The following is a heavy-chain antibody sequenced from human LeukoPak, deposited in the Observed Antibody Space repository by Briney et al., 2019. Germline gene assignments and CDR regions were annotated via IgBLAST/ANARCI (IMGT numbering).Heavy chain of an antibody. CDR3: AREGAAAGTTEFSDY. Sequence: GGSLRLSCAASGFTFSSYWMSWVRQAPGKGLEWVANIKQDGSEKYYVDSVKGRFTISRDNAKNSLYLQMNSLRAEDTAVYYCAREGAAAGTTEFSDYWGQGTLVTVSS. CDR1: GFTFSSYW. V-gene: IGHV3-7*01. J-gene: IGHJ4*02. CDR2: IKQDGSEK. D-gene: IGHD6-13*01.